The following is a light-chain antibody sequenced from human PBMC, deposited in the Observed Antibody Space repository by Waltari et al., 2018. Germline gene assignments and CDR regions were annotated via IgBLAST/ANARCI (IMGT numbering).Light chain of an antibody. Sequence: DIQMTQSPSSLSASVGDTVTITCRASQGISSYLNWFQQKQGKAPKLLIYGATTLQSGVPSRFSGSGSGTEFTLTISSLQPEDFAAYYCLQHNSYPISFGQGTKVEIK. J-gene: IGKJ2*03. V-gene: IGKV1-17*01. CDR1: QGISSY. CDR3: LQHNSYPIS. CDR2: GAT.